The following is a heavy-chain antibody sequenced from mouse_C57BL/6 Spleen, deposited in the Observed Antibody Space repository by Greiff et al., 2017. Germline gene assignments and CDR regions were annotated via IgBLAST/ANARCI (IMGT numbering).Heavy chain of an antibody. CDR2: IWRGGST. CDR1: GFSLTSYG. V-gene: IGHV2-5*01. D-gene: IGHD2-2*01. J-gene: IGHJ4*01. CDR3: AKNEGLGDYAMDY. Sequence: VQRVESGPGLVQPSQSLSITCTVSGFSLTSYGVHWVRQSPGKGLEWLGVIWRGGSTDYNAAFMSRLSITKDNSKSQVFFKMNSLQADDTAIYYCAKNEGLGDYAMDYWGQGTSVTVSS.